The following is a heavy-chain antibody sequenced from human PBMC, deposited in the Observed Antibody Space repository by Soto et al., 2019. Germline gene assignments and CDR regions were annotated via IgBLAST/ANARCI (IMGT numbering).Heavy chain of an antibody. CDR1: GGTFSSYA. CDR3: AREGGYYYDTSGYYRPHFDY. CDR2: IIPIFGTA. Sequence: SVKVSCKASGGTFSSYAISWVRQAPGQGLEWMGGIIPIFGTANYAQKFQGRVTITADESTSTAYMELSSLRSEDTAVYYCAREGGYYYDTSGYYRPHFDYWGQGTLVTVSS. J-gene: IGHJ4*02. D-gene: IGHD3-22*01. V-gene: IGHV1-69*13.